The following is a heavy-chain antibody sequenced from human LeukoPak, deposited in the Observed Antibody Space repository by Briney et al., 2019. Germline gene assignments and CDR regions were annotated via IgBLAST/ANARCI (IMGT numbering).Heavy chain of an antibody. D-gene: IGHD1-26*01. Sequence: SETLSLTCTVSGGSISSSSYYWGWIRQPPGKGLEWIGSIYYSGSTYYNPSLNSRVTISIDTSKNQFSLKLSSVTAADTAVYYCARIRSRKWGFDYWGQGTLVTVSS. V-gene: IGHV4-39*07. CDR1: GGSISSSSYY. CDR3: ARIRSRKWGFDY. J-gene: IGHJ4*02. CDR2: IYYSGST.